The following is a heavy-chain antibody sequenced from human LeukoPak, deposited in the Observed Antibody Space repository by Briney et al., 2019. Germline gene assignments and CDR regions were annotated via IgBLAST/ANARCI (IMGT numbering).Heavy chain of an antibody. D-gene: IGHD6-13*01. CDR3: ARHGAAAGLGWFDP. CDR2: IYYSGST. V-gene: IGHV4-39*01. J-gene: IGHJ5*02. Sequence: SETLSLTCTVSGGSISSSSYYWGWIRQPPGKGLEWIVSIYYSGSTYYNPSLKSRVTISVDTSKNQFSLKLSSVTAADTAVYYCARHGAAAGLGWFDPWGQGTLVTVSS. CDR1: GGSISSSSYY.